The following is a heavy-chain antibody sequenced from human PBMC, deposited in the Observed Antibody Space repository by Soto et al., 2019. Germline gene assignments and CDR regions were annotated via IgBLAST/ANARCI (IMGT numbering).Heavy chain of an antibody. CDR2: ISGSGGTV. V-gene: IGHV3-48*03. CDR3: ARVFWSCVNDY. Sequence: GGSLRLSCAASGFTFSGYAMSWVRQAPGKGREWISYISGSGGTVKYADSVRGRFTISRDNAKNSLYLQMDSLRAEDAAVYYCARVFWSCVNDYWSQGSQVTIS. CDR1: GFTFSGYA. J-gene: IGHJ4*02. D-gene: IGHD3-3*01.